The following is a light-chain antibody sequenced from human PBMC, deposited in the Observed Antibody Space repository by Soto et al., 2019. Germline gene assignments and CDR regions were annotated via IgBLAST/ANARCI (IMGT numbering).Light chain of an antibody. Sequence: EIVLTQSPGTLSLSPGERATLSCRASQSVSSSYLAWYQQKPGQAPRLLIYGASFRATGIPDRFSGSGSGTDFTLTIIRLEPEDFAVYYCHQYGGSPRTLGQGTKVEIK. J-gene: IGKJ1*01. V-gene: IGKV3-20*01. CDR1: QSVSSSY. CDR2: GAS. CDR3: HQYGGSPRT.